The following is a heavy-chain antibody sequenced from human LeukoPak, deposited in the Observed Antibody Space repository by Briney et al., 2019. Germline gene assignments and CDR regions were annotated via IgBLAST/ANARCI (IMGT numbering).Heavy chain of an antibody. CDR3: ARRRSPSNGDWFDP. CDR2: MYWNDGK. D-gene: IGHD4-17*01. J-gene: IGHJ5*02. CDR1: GFSLSTSGVA. V-gene: IGHV2-5*01. Sequence: ESGPTLVNLTQTLTLTCTFSGFSLSTSGVAVGWFRQPPGGALEWLALMYWNDGKYYSPSLKSRLTIAKDTSKNQVVLTMTNMDPVDTATFYCARRRSPSNGDWFDPWGQGTLVTVSS.